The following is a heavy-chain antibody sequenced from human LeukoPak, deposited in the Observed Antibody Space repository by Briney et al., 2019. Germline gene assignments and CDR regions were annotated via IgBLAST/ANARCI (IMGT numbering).Heavy chain of an antibody. CDR3: AKDLPGQWPTVFDY. CDR2: ISSDESIT. D-gene: IGHD6-19*01. Sequence: GGSLRLSCAASGFTFSNYWMHWVRQAPGKGLVWVSRISSDESITSYADSVKGRFTISRDNAKNTLFLQMNSLRAEDTAVYYYAKDLPGQWPTVFDYWGQGTLVTVSS. V-gene: IGHV3-74*01. J-gene: IGHJ4*02. CDR1: GFTFSNYW.